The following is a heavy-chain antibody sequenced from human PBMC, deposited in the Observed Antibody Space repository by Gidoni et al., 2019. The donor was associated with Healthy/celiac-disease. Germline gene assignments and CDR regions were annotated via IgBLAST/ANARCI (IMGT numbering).Heavy chain of an antibody. J-gene: IGHJ5*02. CDR1: GGSISSSSYY. CDR3: ARHKEIAVAA. V-gene: IGHV4-39*01. Sequence: QLQLQESGPGLVKPSETLSLTCTVSGGSISSSSYYWGWIRQPPGKGLEWIGSIYYSGSTYYNPSLTSRVTISVDTSKNQFSLKLSSVTAADTAVYYCARHKEIAVAAWGQGTLVTVSS. CDR2: IYYSGST. D-gene: IGHD6-19*01.